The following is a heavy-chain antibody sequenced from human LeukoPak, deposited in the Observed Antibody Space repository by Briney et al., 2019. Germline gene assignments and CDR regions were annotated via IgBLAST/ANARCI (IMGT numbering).Heavy chain of an antibody. J-gene: IGHJ4*02. Sequence: SETLSLTCTVSGGSISSYYCSWIRQSPGKGLEWIGYINYSGGTDYNPSLKSRVTISVDTSKNQFSLKRNSVTAADTAVYYCAREGYGDNSGALDYWGRGTLVTVSS. D-gene: IGHD4-23*01. CDR3: AREGYGDNSGALDY. CDR1: GGSISSYY. V-gene: IGHV4-59*01. CDR2: INYSGGT.